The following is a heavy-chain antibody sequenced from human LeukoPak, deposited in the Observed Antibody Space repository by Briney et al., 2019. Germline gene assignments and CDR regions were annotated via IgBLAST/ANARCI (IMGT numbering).Heavy chain of an antibody. J-gene: IGHJ5*02. CDR2: IIPIFGTA. CDR1: GGTFSSYA. Sequence: AASVKVSCKASGGTFSSYAISWVRQAPGQGLEWMGGIIPIFGTANYAQKFQGRVTITADKSTSTAYMELSSLRSEDTAVYYCAREDVVVPAATHRWFDPWGQGTLVTVSS. V-gene: IGHV1-69*06. CDR3: AREDVVVPAATHRWFDP. D-gene: IGHD2-2*01.